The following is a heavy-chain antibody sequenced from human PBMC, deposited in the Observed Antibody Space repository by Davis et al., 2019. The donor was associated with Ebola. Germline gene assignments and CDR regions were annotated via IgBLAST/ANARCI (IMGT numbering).Heavy chain of an antibody. CDR2: LYSGGST. V-gene: IGHV3-66*02. CDR3: ARGAATGYYLGY. J-gene: IGHJ4*02. D-gene: IGHD3-9*01. Sequence: ETLSLTCTVSGGSISSSSYYWGWIRQPPGKGLEWVSVLYSGGSTYYADSVKGRFTISRDNSKNTLYLQMNSLRAEDTAVYYCARGAATGYYLGYWGQGTLVTVSS. CDR1: GGSISSSSYY.